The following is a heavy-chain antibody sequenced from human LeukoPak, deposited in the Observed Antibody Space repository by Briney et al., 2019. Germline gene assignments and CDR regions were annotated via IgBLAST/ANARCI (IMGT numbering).Heavy chain of an antibody. V-gene: IGHV4-61*08. D-gene: IGHD2-2*01. J-gene: IGHJ4*02. Sequence: SETLSLTCTVSGGSISSSGSYWSWIRQPPGKGLEWIGYIYYSGSTNYNPSLKSRVTISVDTSKNQFSLKLSSVTAADTAVYYCARAHWEAAAYFDYWGQGTLVTVSS. CDR2: IYYSGST. CDR1: GGSISSSGSY. CDR3: ARAHWEAAAYFDY.